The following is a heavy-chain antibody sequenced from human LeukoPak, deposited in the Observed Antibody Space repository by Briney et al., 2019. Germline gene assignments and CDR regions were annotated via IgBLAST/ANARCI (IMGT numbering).Heavy chain of an antibody. V-gene: IGHV1-2*02. CDR2: INPNSGGT. J-gene: IGHJ6*02. CDR1: GYTFTGYY. Sequence: GASVKVSCKASGYTFTGYYMHWVRQAPGQGLEWMGWINPNSGGTNYAQKFQGRVTMTRDTSISTAYMELSRLRSGDTAVYYCATVRITMVRGVMPRNYYGMDVWGQGTTVTVSS. CDR3: ATVRITMVRGVMPRNYYGMDV. D-gene: IGHD3-10*01.